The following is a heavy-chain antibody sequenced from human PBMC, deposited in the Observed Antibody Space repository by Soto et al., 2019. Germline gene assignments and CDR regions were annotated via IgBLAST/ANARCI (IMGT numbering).Heavy chain of an antibody. CDR2: INHSGTT. V-gene: IGHV4-34*01. CDR3: ARGWRFDP. CDR1: GGSFSGYQ. D-gene: IGHD1-1*01. J-gene: IGHJ5*02. Sequence: QVQLQQWGAGLLKPSETLSLTCGVYGGSFSGYQWNWIRQSPGQGLEWIGEINHSGTTKYNPSLESRINLSVDTSKKQFYLKMFSVTAADTAIYYCARGWRFDPWGQGTQVTVSS.